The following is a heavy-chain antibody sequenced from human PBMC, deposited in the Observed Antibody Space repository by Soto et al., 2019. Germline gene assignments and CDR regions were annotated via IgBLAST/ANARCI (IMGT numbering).Heavy chain of an antibody. J-gene: IGHJ5*02. D-gene: IGHD3-16*01. CDR2: ISGAAHGS. V-gene: IGHV3-23*01. Sequence: GGSLRLSCAGSGFKFADYALAWVRQAPGKGLEWVTSISGAAHGSFTADSVRGRFTVSRDNSKDTLFLQMNNLRAEDTAIYYCARDGGYGFDPWGQGTLVTVSS. CDR3: ARDGGYGFDP. CDR1: GFKFADYA.